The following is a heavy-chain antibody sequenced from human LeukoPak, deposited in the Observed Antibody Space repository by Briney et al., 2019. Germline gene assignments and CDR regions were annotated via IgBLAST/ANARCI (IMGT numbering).Heavy chain of an antibody. CDR1: GYTFTSYD. Sequence: ASVKVSCKASGYTFTSYDINWVRQATGQGLEWMGWMNPNSGNTGYAQKFQGRVTMTRNTSISTAYMELSSLRSEDTAVYYCARYGSGSYYVYYYYYGMDVWGQGTTVTVSS. V-gene: IGHV1-8*01. CDR2: MNPNSGNT. J-gene: IGHJ6*02. CDR3: ARYGSGSYYVYYYYYGMDV. D-gene: IGHD3-10*01.